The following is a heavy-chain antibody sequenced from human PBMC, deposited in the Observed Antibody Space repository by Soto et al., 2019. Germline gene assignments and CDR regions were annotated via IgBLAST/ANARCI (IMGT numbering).Heavy chain of an antibody. D-gene: IGHD6-19*01. J-gene: IGHJ4*02. CDR3: ARCHEGIAVAGAFDY. CDR2: IYYSGST. CDR1: GGSISSGDYY. V-gene: IGHV4-30-4*01. Sequence: QVQLQESGPGLVKPSQTLSLTCTVSGGSISSGDYYWSWIRQPPGKGLEWIGYIYYSGSTYYNPSLNSRVTISVDTSKNQFYLKLSSVTAADTAVYYCARCHEGIAVAGAFDYWGQGTLVTVSS.